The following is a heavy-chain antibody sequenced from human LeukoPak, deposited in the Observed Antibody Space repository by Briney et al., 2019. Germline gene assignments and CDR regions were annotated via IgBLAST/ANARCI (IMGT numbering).Heavy chain of an antibody. D-gene: IGHD6-19*01. Sequence: GRSLRLSCAASGFTFSSYGMHWVRQAPGKGLEWVAVISYDGSNKYYADSVKGRFTISRDNSKNTLYLQMNSLRAEDMALYYCAKGGSSGCFDYWGQGTLVTVSS. CDR1: GFTFSSYG. V-gene: IGHV3-30*18. CDR2: ISYDGSNK. CDR3: AKGGSSGCFDY. J-gene: IGHJ4*02.